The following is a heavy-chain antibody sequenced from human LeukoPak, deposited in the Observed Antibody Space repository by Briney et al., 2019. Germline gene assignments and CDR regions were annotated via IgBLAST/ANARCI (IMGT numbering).Heavy chain of an antibody. J-gene: IGHJ6*03. CDR1: GGSISSYY. V-gene: IGHV4-59*01. CDR2: IYYSGST. CDR3: ARGLAISPYYYYYMDV. Sequence: SETLSLTCTLSGGSISSYYWSWIRQPPGKGLEWIGYIYYSGSTNYNPSLKSRVTISVDTSKNQFSLKLSSVTAADTAVYYCARGLAISPYYYYYMDVWGKGTTVTVSS. D-gene: IGHD3-3*01.